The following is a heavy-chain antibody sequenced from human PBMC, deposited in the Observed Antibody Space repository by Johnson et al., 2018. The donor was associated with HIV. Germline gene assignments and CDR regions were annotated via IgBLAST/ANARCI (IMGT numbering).Heavy chain of an antibody. Sequence: VQLVESGGGWVQPGGSLRLSCAVSGFMVADYGMSWVRQVPGKGLEWVSGINWNGGSKGYADSAKGRFTISRDNARNSLYLQMNRLRAEDTALYYLARDFVAFGECTAFDIWGQGTRVTVSS. CDR1: GFMVADYG. D-gene: IGHD3-10*01. V-gene: IGHV3-20*04. CDR3: ARDFVAFGECTAFDI. CDR2: INWNGGSK. J-gene: IGHJ3*02.